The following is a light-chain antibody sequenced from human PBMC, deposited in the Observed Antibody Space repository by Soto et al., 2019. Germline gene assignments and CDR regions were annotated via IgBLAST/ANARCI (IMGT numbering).Light chain of an antibody. Sequence: QSVLTQPPSASGTPGQRVTISCSGSSSNIGSFYVYWYQQLPGTAPKLLIYKNNQRPLGVPDRFFGSKSGTSASLAISGLRSEDEADYYCAAWDDSLSGPGVFGGGTQLTVL. CDR2: KNN. CDR3: AAWDDSLSGPGV. V-gene: IGLV1-47*01. J-gene: IGLJ7*01. CDR1: SSNIGSFY.